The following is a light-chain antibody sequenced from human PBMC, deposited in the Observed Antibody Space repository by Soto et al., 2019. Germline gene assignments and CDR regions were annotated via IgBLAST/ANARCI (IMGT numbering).Light chain of an antibody. CDR2: DVS. CDR1: SSDVGGYNY. Sequence: QSVLTQPASVSGSPGQSITICCTGTSSDVGGYNYVSWYQHHPGKAPKLMIYDVSNRPSGVSNRFSGSKSGNTASLTISGLRAEDEAHYYCCSYARSSPYVFGTGTKVTV. V-gene: IGLV2-14*03. CDR3: CSYARSSPYV. J-gene: IGLJ1*01.